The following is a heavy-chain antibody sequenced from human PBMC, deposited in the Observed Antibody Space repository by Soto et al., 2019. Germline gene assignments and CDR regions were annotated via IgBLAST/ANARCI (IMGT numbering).Heavy chain of an antibody. CDR3: ATQTFGFNAFFDT. D-gene: IGHD3-10*01. J-gene: IGHJ4*02. CDR1: DYTIRGDY. Sequence: SLTCCVSDYTIRGDYWNWSRQPPGKRLEWIGYISYTGSTNYNPSLRSRVTMSLDTSKNQFTLNLASVSAADTAVYYCATQTFGFNAFFDTWGEVALVTVSS. CDR2: ISYTGST. V-gene: IGHV4-59*08.